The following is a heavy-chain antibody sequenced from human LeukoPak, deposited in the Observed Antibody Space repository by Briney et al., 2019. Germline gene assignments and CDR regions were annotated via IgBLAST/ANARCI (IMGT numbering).Heavy chain of an antibody. CDR1: GYTFTSYG. D-gene: IGHD2-2*01. J-gene: IGHJ4*02. CDR2: INPSGGST. CDR3: ARESSGGIVVVPAASHMGDY. Sequence: ASVKVSCKASGYTFTSYGISWVRQAPGQGLEWMGIINPSGGSTSYAQKFQGRVTMTRDTSTSTVYMELSSLRSEDTAVYYCARESSGGIVVVPAASHMGDYWGQGTLVTVSS. V-gene: IGHV1-46*01.